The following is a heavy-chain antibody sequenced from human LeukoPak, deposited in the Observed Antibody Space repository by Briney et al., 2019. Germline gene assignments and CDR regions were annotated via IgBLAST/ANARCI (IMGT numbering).Heavy chain of an antibody. D-gene: IGHD3-22*01. CDR2: FDPEDGET. CDR3: ATISNPYDSSGLFDY. CDR1: GYTLTELS. J-gene: IGHJ4*02. Sequence: ASVKVSCKVSGYTLTELSMHWVRQAPGKGLEWMGGFDPEDGETIYAQKFQGRVTMTEDTSTDTAYMELSSLRSEDTAVYYCATISNPYDSSGLFDYWGQGTLVTVSS. V-gene: IGHV1-24*01.